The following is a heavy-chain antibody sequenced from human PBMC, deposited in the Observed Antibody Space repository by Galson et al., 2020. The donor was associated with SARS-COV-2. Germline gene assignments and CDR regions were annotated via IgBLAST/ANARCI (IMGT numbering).Heavy chain of an antibody. V-gene: IGHV4-34*01. J-gene: IGHJ4*02. CDR2: INHSGST. CDR1: GGSFSGYY. Sequence: SETLSLTCAVYGGSFSGYYWSWIRQPPGKGLEWIGEINHSGSTNYNPSLKSRVTISVDTSKNQFSLKLSSVTAADTAVYYCARFHRSRYCSGGSCYHFDYWGQGTLVTVSS. CDR3: ARFHRSRYCSGGSCYHFDY. D-gene: IGHD2-15*01.